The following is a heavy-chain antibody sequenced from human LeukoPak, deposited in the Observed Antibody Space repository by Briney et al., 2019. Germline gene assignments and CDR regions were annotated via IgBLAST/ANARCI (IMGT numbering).Heavy chain of an antibody. CDR2: IHHSGST. Sequence: LRLSCAASGFTFSSYAMSWIRQPPGKGLEWIGYIHHSGSTYCNPSLKSRVTISVDRARNQFSLKLSSVTAADTAVYYCARERGGDAFDIWGQGTMVTVSS. V-gene: IGHV4-30-2*01. CDR3: ARERGGDAFDI. D-gene: IGHD3-16*01. J-gene: IGHJ3*02. CDR1: GFTFSSYA.